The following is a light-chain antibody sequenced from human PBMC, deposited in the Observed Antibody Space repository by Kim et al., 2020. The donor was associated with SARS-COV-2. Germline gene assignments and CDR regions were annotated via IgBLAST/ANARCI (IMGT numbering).Light chain of an antibody. CDR1: SSNIGSNY. Sequence: QSVLTQPPSASGTPGQRVTISCSGSSSNIGSNYVYWYQQLPGTAPKLLIYRNNQRPSGVPDRFSGSKSGTSASLAISGLRSEDEADYYCAAWDDSLSGVVFGGGTQRTVL. CDR3: AAWDDSLSGVV. CDR2: RNN. V-gene: IGLV1-47*01. J-gene: IGLJ2*01.